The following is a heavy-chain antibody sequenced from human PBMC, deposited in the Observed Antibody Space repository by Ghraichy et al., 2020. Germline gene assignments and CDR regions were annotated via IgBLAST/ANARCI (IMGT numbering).Heavy chain of an antibody. V-gene: IGHV4-61*01. D-gene: IGHD2-2*01. CDR3: AREIRPDIVVVPAAIPH. J-gene: IGHJ4*02. CDR1: GGSVISGSYY. Sequence: SETLSLTCTVSGGSVISGSYYWSWIRQPPGKGLEWIGYIYYSGSTNYNPSLKGRVTISVDTSKNQFSLKLSSVTAADTAVYYCAREIRPDIVVVPAAIPHWGQGTLVTVSS. CDR2: IYYSGST.